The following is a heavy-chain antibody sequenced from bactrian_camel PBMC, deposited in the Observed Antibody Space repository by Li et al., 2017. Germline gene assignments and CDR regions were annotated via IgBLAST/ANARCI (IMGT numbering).Heavy chain of an antibody. J-gene: IGHJ6*01. CDR3: AAGQGVGWCLDVIRVGAEVDFDY. Sequence: HVQLVESGGGLVQPGGSLVLSCAASGLPYSQYCMGWFRQAPGKEREGLASIDSDGGSATYADSVKGRFTISLDNAKNTLSLQMNSLRPEDTATYYCAAGQGVGWCLDVIRVGAEVDFDYWGHGTQVTVS. CDR2: IDSDGGSA. D-gene: IGHD5*01. CDR1: GLPYSQYC. V-gene: IGHV3S26*01.